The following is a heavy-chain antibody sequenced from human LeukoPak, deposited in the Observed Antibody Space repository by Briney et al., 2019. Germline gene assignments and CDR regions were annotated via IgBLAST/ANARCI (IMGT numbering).Heavy chain of an antibody. J-gene: IGHJ3*02. CDR2: VNGDGGST. CDR3: AKDPGEGNGAFDI. V-gene: IGHV3-43*02. Sequence: GGSLRLSCAASGFSFDDYAMHWVRQAPEKGLEWVGLVNGDGGSTDYTDSVKGRFTISRDNSKNSLYLQMNSLRTEDTALYYCAKDPGEGNGAFDIWGQGTMVTVSS. D-gene: IGHD2-21*01. CDR1: GFSFDDYA.